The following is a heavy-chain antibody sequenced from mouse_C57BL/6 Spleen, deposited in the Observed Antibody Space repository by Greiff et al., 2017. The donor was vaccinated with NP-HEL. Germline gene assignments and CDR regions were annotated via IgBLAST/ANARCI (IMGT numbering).Heavy chain of an antibody. Sequence: EVKLMESGGGLVKPGGSLKLSCAASGFTFSDYGMHWVRQAPEKGLEWVAYISSGSSTIYYADTVKGRFTISRDNAKNTLFLQMTSLRSEDTAMYYCARSPDYGSSYWYFDVWGTGTTVTVSS. CDR1: GFTFSDYG. V-gene: IGHV5-17*01. D-gene: IGHD1-1*01. J-gene: IGHJ1*03. CDR2: ISSGSSTI. CDR3: ARSPDYGSSYWYFDV.